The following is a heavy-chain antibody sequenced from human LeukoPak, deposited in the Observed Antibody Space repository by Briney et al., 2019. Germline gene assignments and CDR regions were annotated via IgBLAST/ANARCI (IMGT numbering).Heavy chain of an antibody. V-gene: IGHV1-18*01. CDR1: GYTFTSYG. J-gene: IGHJ4*02. CDR3: ARDRRRGIAAAGTSGY. D-gene: IGHD6-13*01. CDR2: ISAYNGNT. Sequence: ASVKVSCKASGYTFTSYGISWVRQAPGQGLEWMGWISAYNGNTNYAQKLQGRVTMTTDTSTSTAYMELRSLRSDDTAVYYCARDRRRGIAAAGTSGYWGQGTLATVSS.